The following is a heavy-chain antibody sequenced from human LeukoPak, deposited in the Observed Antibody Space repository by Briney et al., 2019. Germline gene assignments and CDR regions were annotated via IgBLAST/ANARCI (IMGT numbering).Heavy chain of an antibody. CDR2: IYYSGST. V-gene: IGHV4-39*07. D-gene: IGHD3-22*01. Sequence: SETLSLTCTVSGGSISSSSYYWGWIRQPPGKGLEWIGSIYYSGSTYYNPSLKSRVTISVDTSKNQFSLKLSSVTAADTAVYYCARYYYDSSGYYSENDAFDIWGQGTMVTVSS. CDR1: GGSISSSSYY. J-gene: IGHJ3*02. CDR3: ARYYYDSSGYYSENDAFDI.